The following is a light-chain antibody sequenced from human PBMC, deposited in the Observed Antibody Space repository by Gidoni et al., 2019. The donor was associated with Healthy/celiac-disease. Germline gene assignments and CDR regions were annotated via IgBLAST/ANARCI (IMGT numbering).Light chain of an antibody. CDR2: DAS. V-gene: IGKV3-11*01. CDR3: QQRSNWPPYT. J-gene: IGKJ2*01. CDR1: QSVSSY. Sequence: TPPPATLTLSPGERATLSCRASQSVSSYLAWYQQKPGQAPRLLIYDASNRATGIPARFSGSGSGTDFTLTISSLEPEDFAVYYCQQRSNWPPYTFGQGTKLEIK.